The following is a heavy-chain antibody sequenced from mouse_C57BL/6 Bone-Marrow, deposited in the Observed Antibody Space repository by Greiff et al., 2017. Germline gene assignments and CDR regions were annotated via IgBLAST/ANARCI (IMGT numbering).Heavy chain of an antibody. J-gene: IGHJ1*03. D-gene: IGHD1-1*01. Sequence: VQLQQSGPELVKPGASVKISCKASGYAFSSSWMNWVKQRPGKGLEWIGRIYPGDGDTNYNGKFKGKATLTADTSSSTAYMQLSSLTSEDSAVYFCARDYYGTYWYFDVWGTGTTVTVSS. CDR1: GYAFSSSW. CDR2: IYPGDGDT. CDR3: ARDYYGTYWYFDV. V-gene: IGHV1-82*01.